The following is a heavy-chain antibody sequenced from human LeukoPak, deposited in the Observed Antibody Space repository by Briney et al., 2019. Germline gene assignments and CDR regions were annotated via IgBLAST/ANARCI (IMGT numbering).Heavy chain of an antibody. D-gene: IGHD2-8*01. CDR1: GFSISNYG. CDR3: ARDTVNGPFVISLDL. V-gene: IGHV3-21*06. CDR2: INSADNVE. J-gene: IGHJ5*02. Sequence: GGSLRLSCAGSGFSISNYGMNWVRQAPGKGPEWVAHINSADNVEYYTDSVRGRFTMSRDNAKDLLYLQMNSLRDEDTAVYYCARDTVNGPFVISLDLWGQGVLVTVSS.